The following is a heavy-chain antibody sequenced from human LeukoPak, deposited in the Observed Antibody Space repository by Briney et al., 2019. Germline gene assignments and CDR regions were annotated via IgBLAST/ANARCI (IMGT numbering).Heavy chain of an antibody. J-gene: IGHJ1*01. CDR2: MNPNSGNT. V-gene: IGHV1-8*01. CDR1: GYTFSSYD. CDR3: ARRVGSGWPVQH. D-gene: IGHD6-19*01. Sequence: ASVKVSCKASGYTFSSYDINWVRQATGQGLEWMGWMNPNSGNTGYVQKFQGRLNMTRNTSIDTAYMELSSLRSDDTAVYYCARRVGSGWPVQHWGQGTLVTVSS.